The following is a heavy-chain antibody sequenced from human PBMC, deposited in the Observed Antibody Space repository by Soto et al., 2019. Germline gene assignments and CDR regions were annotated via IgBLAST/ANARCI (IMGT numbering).Heavy chain of an antibody. V-gene: IGHV3-15*07. D-gene: IGHD3-10*01. CDR2: IKSKTDGGTT. J-gene: IGHJ6*02. CDR1: GFTFSNAW. CDR3: TTGLGEKVTTIADLTANYYYYGMDV. Sequence: EVQLVESGGGLVKPGGSLRLSCAASGFTFSNAWMNWVRQAPGKGLEWVGRIKSKTDGGTTDYAAPVKGRFTISRDDSKNTLYLQMNSLKTEDTAVYYYTTGLGEKVTTIADLTANYYYYGMDVWGQGTTVTVSS.